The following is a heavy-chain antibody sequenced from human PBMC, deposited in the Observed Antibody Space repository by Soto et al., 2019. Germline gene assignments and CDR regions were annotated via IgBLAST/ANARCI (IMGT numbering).Heavy chain of an antibody. CDR2: ISSSSSTI. CDR3: ARGGTIAVTTIGDY. V-gene: IGHV3-48*02. CDR1: GFTFRSYN. J-gene: IGHJ4*01. D-gene: IGHD5-12*01. Sequence: DVQLVESGGGLVQPGGSLRLSCAASGFTFRSYNMNWVRQAPGKGLDWLSYISSSSSTIYYADSVKGRFTISRDNAKNSLYLQMNSLRDDDTAMEYCARGGTIAVTTIGDYWGQGPLVTVSS.